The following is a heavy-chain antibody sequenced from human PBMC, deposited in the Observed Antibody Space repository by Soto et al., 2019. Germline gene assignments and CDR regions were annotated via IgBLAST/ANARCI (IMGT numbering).Heavy chain of an antibody. CDR1: GITFSGYW. V-gene: IGHV3-74*01. CDR2: VDSDGSGT. J-gene: IGHJ4*02. CDR3: ATVFEH. Sequence: EVQLVESGGGSVQPGGSLRLSCVASGITFSGYWMHWVRQVPGKGLVWVARVDSDGSGTIYADSVKGRFTISRDNAKNTLYLQMNILRVEDTAVYYCATVFEHWGQGIPVTVSS.